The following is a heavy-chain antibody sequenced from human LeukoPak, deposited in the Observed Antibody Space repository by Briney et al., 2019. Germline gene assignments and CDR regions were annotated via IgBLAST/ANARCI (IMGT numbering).Heavy chain of an antibody. CDR1: GFTFSSYA. CDR2: ISGSGGST. Sequence: PGGSLRLACATSGFTFSSYARRSGRRAPGKGLGWVSSISGSGGSTYYADTVKRRDTVSIDSSKNPRDVQMKIRGAEDAAVYDCAKVWRKSSRSWYVGFDYWGQGTLVPVSS. V-gene: IGHV3-23*01. J-gene: IGHJ4*02. D-gene: IGHD6-13*01. CDR3: AKVWRKSSRSWYVGFDY.